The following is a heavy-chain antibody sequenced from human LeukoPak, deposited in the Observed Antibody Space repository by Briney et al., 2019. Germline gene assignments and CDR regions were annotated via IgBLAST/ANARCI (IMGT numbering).Heavy chain of an antibody. CDR1: GDSVSSRSYY. V-gene: IGHV4-39*01. Sequence: SETLSLTCTVSGDSVSSRSYYWGWIRQPPGEGLEWIGSIYYSGSTSYNASLKSRVTMSVDTSKNQFSLKLSSVTAADTAVYYCAGGYFRFGYWGQGALVTVSS. CDR2: IYYSGST. D-gene: IGHD3-22*01. CDR3: AGGYFRFGY. J-gene: IGHJ4*02.